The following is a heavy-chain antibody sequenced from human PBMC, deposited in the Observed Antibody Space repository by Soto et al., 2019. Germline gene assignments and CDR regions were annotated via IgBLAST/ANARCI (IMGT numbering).Heavy chain of an antibody. J-gene: IGHJ3*02. Sequence: PGGSLRLSCAASGFTFSNAWMSWVRQAPGKGLEWVGRIKSKTDGGTTDYAAPVKGRFTISRDDSKNTLYLQMNSLKTEDTAVYYCTKDQVRNIVATISFDIWGQGTMVTVSS. CDR3: TKDQVRNIVATISFDI. D-gene: IGHD5-12*01. CDR2: IKSKTDGGTT. V-gene: IGHV3-15*01. CDR1: GFTFSNAW.